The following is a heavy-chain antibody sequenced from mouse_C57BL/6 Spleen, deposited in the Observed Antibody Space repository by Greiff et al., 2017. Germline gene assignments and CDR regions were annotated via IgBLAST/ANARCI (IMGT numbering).Heavy chain of an antibody. V-gene: IGHV1-55*01. CDR3: ARSDYYGRSAWFAY. CDR2: IYPGSGST. CDR1: GYTFTSYW. D-gene: IGHD1-1*01. J-gene: IGHJ3*01. Sequence: VQLQESGAELVKPGASVKMSCKASGYTFTSYWITWVKQRPGQGLEWIGDIYPGSGSTNYNEKFKRKATLTVDTSSSTAYMQLSSLPSEDSAVYYCARSDYYGRSAWFAYWGQGTLVTVSA.